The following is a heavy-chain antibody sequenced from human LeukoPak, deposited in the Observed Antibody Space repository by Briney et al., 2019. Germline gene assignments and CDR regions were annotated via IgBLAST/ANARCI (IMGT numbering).Heavy chain of an antibody. CDR1: GGSISSGGYY. V-gene: IGHV4-31*03. D-gene: IGHD2-2*01. CDR2: IYHSGST. CDR3: ARGNSVVPAGLDY. J-gene: IGHJ4*02. Sequence: PSETLSLTCTVSGGSISSGGYYWSWIRQHPGKGLEWIGYIYHSGSTYYNPSLKSRVTISVDTSKNQFSLKLSSVTAADTAVYYCARGNSVVPAGLDYWGQGTLVTVSS.